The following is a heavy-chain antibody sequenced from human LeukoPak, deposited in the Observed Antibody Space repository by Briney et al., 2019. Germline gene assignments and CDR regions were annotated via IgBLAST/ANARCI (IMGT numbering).Heavy chain of an antibody. CDR2: IIPIFGTA. CDR3: ARAGRTSAGFTLTY. CDR1: GGTFSSYA. Sequence: GSSVKVSCKASGGTFSSYAISWVRQAPGQGLEWMGGIIPIFGTANYAQKFQGRVTITADESTSTAYMELSGLRSEDTAVYYCARAGRTSAGFTLTYWGQGTLVTVSS. V-gene: IGHV1-69*01. D-gene: IGHD1-14*01. J-gene: IGHJ4*02.